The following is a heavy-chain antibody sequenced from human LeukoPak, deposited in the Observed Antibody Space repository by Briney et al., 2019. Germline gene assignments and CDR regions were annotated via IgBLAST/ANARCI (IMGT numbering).Heavy chain of an antibody. D-gene: IGHD3-22*01. J-gene: IGHJ4*02. Sequence: GGSLRLSCAASGFKFSSFEMNWVRQAPGKGLEWVAVIWYDGSNKYYADSVKGRFTISRDNSKNTLYLEMNSLRAEDTAVYYCARDYYYDSSGYSDYYFDYWGQGTLVSVSS. CDR1: GFKFSSFE. CDR2: IWYDGSNK. CDR3: ARDYYYDSSGYSDYYFDY. V-gene: IGHV3-33*08.